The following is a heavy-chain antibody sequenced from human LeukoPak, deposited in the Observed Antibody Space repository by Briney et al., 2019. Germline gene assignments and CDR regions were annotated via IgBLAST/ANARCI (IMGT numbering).Heavy chain of an antibody. D-gene: IGHD3-22*01. CDR1: GFTFSSYD. CDR3: ARVRHDSSGYLHRYFDL. V-gene: IGHV3-13*01. J-gene: IGHJ2*01. CDR2: IGTAGDT. Sequence: GGSLRLSCAASGFTFSSYDRHWVRQATGKGLEWVSAIGTAGDTYYPGSVKGRFTISRENAKNSLYLQMNSLRAGDTAVYYCARVRHDSSGYLHRYFDLWGRGTLVTVSS.